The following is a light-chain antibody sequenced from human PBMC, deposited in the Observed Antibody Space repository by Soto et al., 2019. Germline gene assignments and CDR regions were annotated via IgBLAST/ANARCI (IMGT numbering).Light chain of an antibody. Sequence: QSALTQPASVSGSPGQSITISCTGTSSDVGGYKYVSWYQHYPGKAPKLMIYEVSYRPSGVSNRFSGSKSGHTASLTISGLQAEDEADYFCISYTTNSSLYVFGTGTKLTVL. J-gene: IGLJ1*01. CDR2: EVS. V-gene: IGLV2-14*01. CDR3: ISYTTNSSLYV. CDR1: SSDVGGYKY.